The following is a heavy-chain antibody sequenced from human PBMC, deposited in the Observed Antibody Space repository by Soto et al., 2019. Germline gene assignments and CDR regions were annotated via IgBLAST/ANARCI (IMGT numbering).Heavy chain of an antibody. CDR3: ARGDCVGGPCYSLAGSFYYYRDV. CDR1: GFTFSNYW. CDR2: INSDGSVS. Sequence: EVQLVESGGGLVQPGGSLRLSCAASGFTFSNYWMYWVRQAPGKGLVWVSRINSDGSVSSYADSVKGRLTISRDNVKNNLYLQMDRLRAEDTAVYYCARGDCVGGPCYSLAGSFYYYRDVWGKGTTVTVFS. D-gene: IGHD2-15*01. V-gene: IGHV3-74*01. J-gene: IGHJ6*03.